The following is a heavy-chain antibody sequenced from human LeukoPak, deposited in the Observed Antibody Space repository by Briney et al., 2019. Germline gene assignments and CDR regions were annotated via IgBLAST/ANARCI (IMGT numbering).Heavy chain of an antibody. D-gene: IGHD1-26*01. CDR2: ISAYNGNT. V-gene: IGHV1-18*01. J-gene: IGHJ3*02. CDR3: ARRSSGSYYPDAFDI. CDR1: GYTFTSYG. Sequence: ASVKVSCKASGYTFTSYGISWVRQAPGQGLEWMGWISAYNGNTNYAQTLQGRVTMTTDTSTSTAYRELRSLRSDDTAVYYCARRSSGSYYPDAFDIWGQGTMVTVSS.